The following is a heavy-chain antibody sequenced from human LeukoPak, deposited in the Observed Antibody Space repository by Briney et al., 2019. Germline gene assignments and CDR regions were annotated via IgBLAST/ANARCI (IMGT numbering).Heavy chain of an antibody. V-gene: IGHV4-4*02. CDR3: AVGSVVGTYIDY. CDR2: IYHSGST. D-gene: IGHD6-19*01. J-gene: IGHJ4*02. CDR1: GGSISSSNW. Sequence: SETLSLTCAVSGGSISSSNWWSWVRPPPGKGLEWIGEIYHSGSTNYNPSLKSRVTISIDKSKNQFSLKLSSVTAADTAVYYCAVGSVVGTYIDYWGQGALVTVSS.